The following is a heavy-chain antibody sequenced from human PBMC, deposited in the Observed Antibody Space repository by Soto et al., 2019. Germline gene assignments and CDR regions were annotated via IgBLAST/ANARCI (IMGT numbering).Heavy chain of an antibody. Sequence: GGSLRLSCAASGFTFSSYWMHWVRQAPGKGLVWVSRINSDGSSTSYADSVKGRFTISRDNAKNTLYLQMNSLRAEDTAVYYCVTTGTPYTNFYYYYGMDVWGQGTTVTVSS. V-gene: IGHV3-74*01. CDR1: GFTFSSYW. CDR3: VTTGTPYTNFYYYYGMDV. CDR2: INSDGSST. D-gene: IGHD1-1*01. J-gene: IGHJ6*02.